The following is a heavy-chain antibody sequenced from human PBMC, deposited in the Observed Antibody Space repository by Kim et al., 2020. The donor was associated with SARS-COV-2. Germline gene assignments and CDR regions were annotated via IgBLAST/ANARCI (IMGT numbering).Heavy chain of an antibody. V-gene: IGHV3-33*01. Sequence: GGSLRLSCAASGFTFSSYGMHWVRQAPGKGLEWVAVIWYDGSNKYYADSVKGRFTISRDNSKNTLYLQMNSLRAEDTAVYYCARETLPNYDFWSGYLYSTHFDYWGQGTLVTVSS. CDR2: IWYDGSNK. CDR3: ARETLPNYDFWSGYLYSTHFDY. CDR1: GFTFSSYG. D-gene: IGHD3-3*01. J-gene: IGHJ4*02.